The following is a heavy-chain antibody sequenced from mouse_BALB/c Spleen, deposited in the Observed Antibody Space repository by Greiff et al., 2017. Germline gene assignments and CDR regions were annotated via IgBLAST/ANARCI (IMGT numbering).Heavy chain of an antibody. Sequence: VQLKESGPGLVKPSQSLSLTCSVTGYSITSGYYWNWIRQFPGNKLEWMGYISYDGSNNYNPSLKNRISITRDTSKNQFFLKLNSVTTEDTATYYCARHYGSLLFDYWGQGTTLTVSS. CDR2: ISYDGSN. J-gene: IGHJ2*01. D-gene: IGHD1-1*01. V-gene: IGHV3-6*02. CDR3: ARHYGSLLFDY. CDR1: GYSITSGYY.